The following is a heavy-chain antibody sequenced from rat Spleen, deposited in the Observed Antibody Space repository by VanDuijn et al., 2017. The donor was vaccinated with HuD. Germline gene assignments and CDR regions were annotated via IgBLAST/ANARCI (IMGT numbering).Heavy chain of an antibody. CDR3: ARGWERFAY. J-gene: IGHJ3*01. CDR1: GFSLTSYT. V-gene: IGHV2-6*01. Sequence: QVQLKESGPGLVQPSQTLSLTCTVSGFSLTSYTISWVRQPPGKGLEWIAAMLTGGNTYYNPAPKSRLSISRDTSKSQVFLKMNILQTEDTAMYFCARGWERFAYWGQGTLVTVSS. CDR2: MLTGGNT. D-gene: IGHD5-1*01.